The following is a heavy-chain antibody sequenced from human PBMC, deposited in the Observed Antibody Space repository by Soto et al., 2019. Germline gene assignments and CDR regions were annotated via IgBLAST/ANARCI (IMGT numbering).Heavy chain of an antibody. D-gene: IGHD2-2*01. CDR2: IYSGGST. CDR3: ARGRTPVPAAPYYYYYYMDV. J-gene: IGHJ6*03. Sequence: GGSLRLSCAASGFTVSSNYMSWVRQAPGKGLEWVSVIYSGGSTYYADSVKGRFTISRDNSKNTLYLQMNSLRAEDTAVYYCARGRTPVPAAPYYYYYYMDVWGKGTTVTVSS. CDR1: GFTVSSNY. V-gene: IGHV3-66*01.